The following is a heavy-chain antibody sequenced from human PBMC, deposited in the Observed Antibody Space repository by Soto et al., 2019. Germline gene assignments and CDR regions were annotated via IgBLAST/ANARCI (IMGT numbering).Heavy chain of an antibody. J-gene: IGHJ6*02. CDR1: GFTFTNYP. CDR3: AADLALHSSGWYRNYGMDV. CDR2: ISSDGSNK. D-gene: IGHD6-19*01. V-gene: IGHV3-30-3*01. Sequence: GGSLRLSCAASGFTFTNYPMYWVRQAPGKGLDWVTVISSDGSNKYYVDSVKGRFTISRDNARNTLYLQMNSLRTEDTAVYYCAADLALHSSGWYRNYGMDVWGQGTTVTVSS.